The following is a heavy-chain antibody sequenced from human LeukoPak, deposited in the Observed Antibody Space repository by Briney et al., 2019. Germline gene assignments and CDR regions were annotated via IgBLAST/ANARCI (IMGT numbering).Heavy chain of an antibody. Sequence: GGSLRLSCAPPGFTFSDYEMNWVRQAPGKGLEWLSYISSSGTTMYYADSVRGRFTISRDNTKDSLYLQMNSLRAEDTAVYYCASPVTTVTTNSFDIWGQGTRVTVSS. CDR2: ISSSGTTM. CDR1: GFTFSDYE. CDR3: ASPVTTVTTNSFDI. V-gene: IGHV3-48*03. J-gene: IGHJ3*02. D-gene: IGHD4-17*01.